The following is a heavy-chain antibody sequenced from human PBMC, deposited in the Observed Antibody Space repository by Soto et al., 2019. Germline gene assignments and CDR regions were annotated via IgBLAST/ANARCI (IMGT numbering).Heavy chain of an antibody. CDR2: IKQDGSGK. V-gene: IGHV3-7*01. Sequence: GGSLRLSCAASGFTFSSYWMSWVRQAPGKGLEWVANIKQDGSGKYYVDSVKGRFTISRDNAKNSLYLQMNSLRAEDTAVYYCAREPLLWFGELLKAIDYWGQGTLVTVSS. D-gene: IGHD3-10*01. CDR1: GFTFSSYW. CDR3: AREPLLWFGELLKAIDY. J-gene: IGHJ4*02.